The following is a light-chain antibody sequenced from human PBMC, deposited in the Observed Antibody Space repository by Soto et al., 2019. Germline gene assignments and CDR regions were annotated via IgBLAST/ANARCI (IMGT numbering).Light chain of an antibody. CDR3: QQYTNYPWT. V-gene: IGKV1-5*01. CDR1: QSISSW. J-gene: IGKJ1*01. CDR2: DVS. Sequence: DIQMTQSPPTLSASVGDRVTITCRASQSISSWLAWYQQRPGKAPNLLIYDVSSLESGVPSRFSGSGSGTEFTLTISRLQPDDFATAYCQQYTNYPWTFGQGTKVEIK.